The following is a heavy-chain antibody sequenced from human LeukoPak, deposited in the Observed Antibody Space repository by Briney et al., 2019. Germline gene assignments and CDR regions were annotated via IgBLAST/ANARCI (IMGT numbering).Heavy chain of an antibody. Sequence: GGSLRLSCAASGFTVSSNYMSWVRQAPGKGLEWVSVIYSGGSTYYADSVKGRFTISRDNSKNTLYLQMNSLRAEDTAVYYCARTLKGIAAAGTQFDYWGQGTLVTVSS. CDR1: GFTVSSNY. V-gene: IGHV3-53*01. CDR2: IYSGGST. CDR3: ARTLKGIAAAGTQFDY. D-gene: IGHD6-13*01. J-gene: IGHJ4*02.